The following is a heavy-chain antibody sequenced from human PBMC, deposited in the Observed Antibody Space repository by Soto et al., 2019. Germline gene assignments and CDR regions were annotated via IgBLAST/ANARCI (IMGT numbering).Heavy chain of an antibody. J-gene: IGHJ4*02. CDR1: GYTFNSYA. Sequence: GASVKVSCDASGYTFNSYAMNWACQAPRQRLEWMGWINAGNGNTKYSQKFQGRVTITRDTSASTAYMELSSLRSEVTAVYYCARSIVVVTALDYWGQGTLVTVSS. D-gene: IGHD2-21*02. V-gene: IGHV1-3*01. CDR2: INAGNGNT. CDR3: ARSIVVVTALDY.